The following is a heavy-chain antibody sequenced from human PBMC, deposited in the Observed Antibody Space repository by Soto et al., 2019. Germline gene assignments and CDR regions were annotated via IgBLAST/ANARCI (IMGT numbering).Heavy chain of an antibody. J-gene: IGHJ4*02. V-gene: IGHV2-70*01. CDR1: GFSLSTSGMC. CDR2: IDWDNDK. Sequence: SGPTLVNPTQTLTLTCYFSGFSLSTSGMCVGWIRQPPGKALEWLALIDWDNDKFYNTSLKTRLTISKDTSKNQVVLTMTNMDPVDTATYYCARMASTGGQYSYGPFDYWGQGTLVTVSS. D-gene: IGHD5-18*01. CDR3: ARMASTGGQYSYGPFDY.